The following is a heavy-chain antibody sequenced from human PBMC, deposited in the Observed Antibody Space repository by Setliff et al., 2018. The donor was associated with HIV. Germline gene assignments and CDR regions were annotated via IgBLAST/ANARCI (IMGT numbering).Heavy chain of an antibody. Sequence: SETLSLTCTVSGGSMRSTTYYWGWVRQPPGKGLEWIGNVHFSGATYYNPSLKSRVTISVDPSQNQFSLRLISVTAADAAMYYCARPSLGIGGGSKFDSWGQGTLVTVSS. CDR3: ARPSLGIGGGSKFDS. CDR1: GGSMRSTTYY. D-gene: IGHD3-3*01. V-gene: IGHV4-39*01. J-gene: IGHJ4*02. CDR2: VHFSGAT.